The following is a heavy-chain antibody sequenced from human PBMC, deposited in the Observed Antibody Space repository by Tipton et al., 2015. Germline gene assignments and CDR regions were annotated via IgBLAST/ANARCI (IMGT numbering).Heavy chain of an antibody. D-gene: IGHD2-8*01. CDR3: ASQDIVLMVYGFDY. CDR2: IYQSGTT. CDR1: GGSIRSGSHY. Sequence: GLVKPSETLSLTCTVSGGSIRSGSHYWDWIRQPPGKGLEWIGSIYQSGTTYYNPSLTSRVTISVDTSKNQFSLRLSSVTAADTAVYYCASQDIVLMVYGFDYWGQGTLVTVSS. V-gene: IGHV4-39*01. J-gene: IGHJ4*02.